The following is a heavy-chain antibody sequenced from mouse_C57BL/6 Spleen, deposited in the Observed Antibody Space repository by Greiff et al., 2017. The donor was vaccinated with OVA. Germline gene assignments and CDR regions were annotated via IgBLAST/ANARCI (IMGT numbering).Heavy chain of an antibody. Sequence: EVQLQQSGPVLVKPGASVKMSCKASGYTFTDYYMNWVKQSHGKSLEWIGVINPYNGGTSYNQKFKGKATLTVDTSSSTAYMELNSLTSEDSAVYYCARGGGLTGIDYWGQGTTLTVSS. CDR2: INPYNGGT. V-gene: IGHV1-19*01. D-gene: IGHD4-1*01. CDR3: ARGGGLTGIDY. CDR1: GYTFTDYY. J-gene: IGHJ2*01.